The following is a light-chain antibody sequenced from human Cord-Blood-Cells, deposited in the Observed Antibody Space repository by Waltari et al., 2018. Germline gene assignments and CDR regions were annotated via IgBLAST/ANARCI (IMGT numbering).Light chain of an antibody. CDR1: QSVSSN. J-gene: IGKJ4*01. Sequence: EIVMTQSPATLSVSPGERATLSCRATQSVSSNLAWYQQKPGQAPRLLLYGASTMATGIPARFSGSGSGTEFTLTISSLQSEDFAVYYCQQYNNWPPLTFGGGTKVEIK. V-gene: IGKV3-15*01. CDR3: QQYNNWPPLT. CDR2: GAS.